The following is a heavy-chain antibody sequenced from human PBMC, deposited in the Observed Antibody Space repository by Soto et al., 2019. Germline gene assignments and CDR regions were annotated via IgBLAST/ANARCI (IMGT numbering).Heavy chain of an antibody. CDR2: IFWNDDE. J-gene: IGHJ4*02. CDR1: GFSLTTSGVG. CDR3: VHTGYFYDPFGY. Sequence: SGPTLVNPTQTLTLTCTFSGFSLTTSGVGVGWIRQPPGKALEWLALIFWNDDERYSPSLKSRLTITKDTSKNQVVLTMTNIDPFYTASYYCVHTGYFYDPFGYWGRGXLVTVYS. V-gene: IGHV2-5*01. D-gene: IGHD3-16*01.